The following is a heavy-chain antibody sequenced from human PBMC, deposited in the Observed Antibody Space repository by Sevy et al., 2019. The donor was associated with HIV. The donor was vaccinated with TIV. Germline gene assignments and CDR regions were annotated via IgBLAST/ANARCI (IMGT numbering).Heavy chain of an antibody. CDR1: GFTVSSNY. D-gene: IGHD3-10*01. CDR2: IYSGGST. J-gene: IGHJ6*02. Sequence: GGSLRLSCAASGFTVSSNYMSWVRQAPGKGLESVSVIYSGGSTYYADSVKGRFTISRDNSKNTLYLQMNSLRAEDTAVYYCARDYGSGSPQKYYYYGMDVWGQGTTVTVSS. V-gene: IGHV3-53*01. CDR3: ARDYGSGSPQKYYYYGMDV.